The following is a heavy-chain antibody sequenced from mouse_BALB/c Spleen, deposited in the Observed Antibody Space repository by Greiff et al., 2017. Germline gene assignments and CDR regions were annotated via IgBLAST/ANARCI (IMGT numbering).Heavy chain of an antibody. CDR2: ISYSGST. V-gene: IGHV3-2*02. CDR1: GYSITSDYA. J-gene: IGHJ3*01. CDR3: AREEYGNPFAY. D-gene: IGHD2-10*02. Sequence: EVKLQESGPGLVKPSQSLSLTCTVTGYSITSDYAWNWIRQFPGNKLEWMGYISYSGSTSYNPSLKSRISITRDTSKNQFFLQLNSVTTEDTATYYCAREEYGNPFAYWGQGTLVTVSA.